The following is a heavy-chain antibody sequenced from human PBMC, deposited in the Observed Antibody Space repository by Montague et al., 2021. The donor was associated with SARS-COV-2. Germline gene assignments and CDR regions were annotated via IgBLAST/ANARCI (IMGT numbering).Heavy chain of an antibody. CDR3: AREKPEYYDGPGVFDI. V-gene: IGHV3-53*01. J-gene: IGHJ3*02. D-gene: IGHD3-22*01. CDR2: IYSGENK. Sequence: SRRLSLSASGFSVSSSYMNWVRQAPGKGLEWVSVIYSGENKYYADSVKGRFTISRDSSTNTLFLQMYSLRAEDTAVYYCAREKPEYYDGPGVFDIWGQGTMVTVSS. CDR1: GFSVSSSY.